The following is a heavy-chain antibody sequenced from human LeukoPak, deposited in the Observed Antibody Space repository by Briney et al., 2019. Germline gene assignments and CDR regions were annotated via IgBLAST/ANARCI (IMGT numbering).Heavy chain of an antibody. Sequence: ASVKVSCKASGYTFTGYYMHWVRQAPGQGLEWMGRINPNSGGTNYAQKFQGRVTMTRDTSISTAYMQLSRLRSDDTAVYYCARVPTYHYYGSGSYYYIDYWGQGTLVTVSS. CDR2: INPNSGGT. V-gene: IGHV1-2*06. D-gene: IGHD3-10*01. J-gene: IGHJ4*02. CDR1: GYTFTGYY. CDR3: ARVPTYHYYGSGSYYYIDY.